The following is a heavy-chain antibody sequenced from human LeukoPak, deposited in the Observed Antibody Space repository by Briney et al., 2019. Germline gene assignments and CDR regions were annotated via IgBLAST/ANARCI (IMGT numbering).Heavy chain of an antibody. V-gene: IGHV4-59*08. CDR1: GASLNLYY. CDR2: ISYTGGET. D-gene: IGHD5-18*01. CDR3: ARQPAATAAFDI. J-gene: IGHJ3*02. Sequence: SETLSLTCSVSGASLNLYYWSWIRQPPGKGLEWIGYISYTGGETNYNPSLKSRLTISVDTSKNQFSLMLTSVTAADTAVYYCARQPAATAAFDIWAQGTMVTVSS.